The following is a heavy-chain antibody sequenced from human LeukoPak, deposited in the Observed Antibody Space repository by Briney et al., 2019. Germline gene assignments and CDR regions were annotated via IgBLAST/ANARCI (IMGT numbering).Heavy chain of an antibody. CDR2: ISGSGGST. CDR1: GFIFSSYA. V-gene: IGHV3-23*01. CDR3: AKGTERYQLLNPSTYFDY. J-gene: IGHJ4*02. D-gene: IGHD2-2*02. Sequence: GGSLRLSCAASGFIFSSYAMSWVRQAPGKGLEWVSAISGSGGSTYYADSVKGRFTISRDNSKNTLYLQMNSLRAEDTAVYYCAKGTERYQLLNPSTYFDYWGQGTLVTVSS.